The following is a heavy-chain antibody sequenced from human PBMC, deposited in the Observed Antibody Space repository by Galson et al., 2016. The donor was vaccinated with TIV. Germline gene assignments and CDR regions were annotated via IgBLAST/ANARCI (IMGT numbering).Heavy chain of an antibody. CDR3: TRAAGKTGASCYPTCETLYT. D-gene: IGHD2-2*01. V-gene: IGHV6-1*01. J-gene: IGHJ3*02. CDR1: GDSVSSDSAA. CDR2: TYYRSRWYY. Sequence: CAISGDSVSSDSAAWNWVRQSPSRGLEWLGRTYYRSRWYYDYKVSVKSRITIHPYTSKNKFSLQLNYVNPEDTAVYYCTRAAGKTGASCYPTCETLYTWGQGTMVTVSS.